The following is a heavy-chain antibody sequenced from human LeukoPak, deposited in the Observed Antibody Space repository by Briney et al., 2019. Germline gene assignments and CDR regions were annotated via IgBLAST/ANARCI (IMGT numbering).Heavy chain of an antibody. CDR3: ARAGVVSIPSITLRDWYFDL. CDR2: IKRDGSET. D-gene: IGHD3-10*01. J-gene: IGHJ2*01. Sequence: PGGSLRLSCAVSGFTFSDYWMKWVRQVPGKGLELVANIKRDGSETHYVDSVKGRFTISRDNTQNSLYLQMNSLRAEDTALYYCARAGVVSIPSITLRDWYFDLWGRGTLVTVSS. CDR1: GFTFSDYW. V-gene: IGHV3-7*03.